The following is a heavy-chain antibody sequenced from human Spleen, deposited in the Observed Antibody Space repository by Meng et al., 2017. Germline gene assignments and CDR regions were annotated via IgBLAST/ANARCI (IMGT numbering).Heavy chain of an antibody. D-gene: IGHD3-16*01. CDR3: ARHPLGDWFDP. V-gene: IGHV4-4*02. CDR2: IYYTGST. Sequence: QVQLQESGPGLVKPSGTLSLTCAVSGGSISSSNWWSWVRQPPGKGLEWIGSIYYTGSTYYNPSLKSRITMSVDTSKDQFSLKLSSVTAADTAVYYCARHPLGDWFDPWGQGTLVTVSS. CDR1: GGSISSSNW. J-gene: IGHJ5*02.